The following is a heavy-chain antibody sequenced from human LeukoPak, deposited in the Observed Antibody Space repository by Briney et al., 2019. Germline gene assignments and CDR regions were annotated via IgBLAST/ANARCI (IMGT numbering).Heavy chain of an antibody. V-gene: IGHV3-23*01. D-gene: IGHD1-26*01. Sequence: PGGSLRLSCAASGFTFSSYAMTWVRQAPGKGLEWVSGISGSDGGTYYADSVKGRFTISRDNSKNTLYLQMNSLRAEDTAVYYCAKVVYSGIFRGAFDIWGQGTMVTVSS. CDR1: GFTFSSYA. J-gene: IGHJ3*02. CDR2: ISGSDGGT. CDR3: AKVVYSGIFRGAFDI.